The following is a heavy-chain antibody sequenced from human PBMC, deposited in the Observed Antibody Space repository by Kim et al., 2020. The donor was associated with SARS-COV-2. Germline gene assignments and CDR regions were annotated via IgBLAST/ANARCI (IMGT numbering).Heavy chain of an antibody. D-gene: IGHD6-6*01. J-gene: IGHJ4*02. CDR2: INSDGSST. Sequence: GGSLRLSCAASGFTFSSYWMHWVRQAPGKGLVWVSRINSDGSSTSYADSVKGRFTISRDNAKNTLYLQMNSLRAEDTAVYYCARTEYSSSMFDYWGQGTLVTVSS. V-gene: IGHV3-74*01. CDR3: ARTEYSSSMFDY. CDR1: GFTFSSYW.